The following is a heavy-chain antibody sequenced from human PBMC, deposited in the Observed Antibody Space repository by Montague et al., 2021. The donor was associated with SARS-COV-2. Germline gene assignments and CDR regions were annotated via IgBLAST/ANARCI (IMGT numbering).Heavy chain of an antibody. D-gene: IGHD3-3*01. V-gene: IGHV4-31*03. CDR2: IYYSGST. CDR3: ARVLSHRAIFGVVIINGMDV. J-gene: IGHJ6*02. Sequence: TLSLTCTVSGGSISSGGYYWSWIRQHPGKGLEWIGYIYYSGSTYYNPSLKSRVTISVGTSKNQFSLKLSPVTAADTAVYYCARVLSHRAIFGVVIINGMDVWGQGTTVTVSS. CDR1: GGSISSGGYY.